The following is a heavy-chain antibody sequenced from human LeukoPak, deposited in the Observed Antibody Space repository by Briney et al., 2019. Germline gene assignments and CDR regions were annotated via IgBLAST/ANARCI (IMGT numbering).Heavy chain of an antibody. D-gene: IGHD3-16*01. Sequence: PGGSLRLSCAASGFTFSSYDMHWVRQATGKGLEWVSAIGTAGDTYYPGSVKGRFTISRENAKNSLYLQMNSLRAGDTAVYYCARDLGGATQFDYWGQGTLVTVSS. CDR3: ARDLGGATQFDY. CDR2: IGTAGDT. CDR1: GFTFSSYD. J-gene: IGHJ4*02. V-gene: IGHV3-13*04.